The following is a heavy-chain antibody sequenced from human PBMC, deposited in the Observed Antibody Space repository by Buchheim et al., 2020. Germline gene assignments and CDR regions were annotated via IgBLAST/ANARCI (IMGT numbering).Heavy chain of an antibody. CDR3: ARDSEEYGSGTYGNP. J-gene: IGHJ5*02. CDR1: GYTFTGYY. Sequence: QVQLVQSGAEVKKSGASVKVSCKASGYTFTGYYMHWVRQAPGQGLEWRGWINPNTGGTNYAQKFQGRVTMTRDTSVSTAYMELSRLRSDDTAVYYCARDSEEYGSGTYGNPWGQGTL. CDR2: INPNTGGT. D-gene: IGHD1-26*01. V-gene: IGHV1-2*02.